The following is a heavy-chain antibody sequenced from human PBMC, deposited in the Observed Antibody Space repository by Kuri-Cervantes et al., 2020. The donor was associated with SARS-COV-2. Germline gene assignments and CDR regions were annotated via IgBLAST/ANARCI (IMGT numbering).Heavy chain of an antibody. CDR1: GYTFTSYA. V-gene: IGHV1-3*01. D-gene: IGHD2-15*01. J-gene: IGHJ5*02. Sequence: ASVKVFCNASGYTFTSYAMHWVRQAPGQRLEWMGWINAGNGNTKYSQKFQGRVTITRDTSASTAYMELSSLRSEDTAVYYCARVGGGDNWFDPWGQGTLVTVSS. CDR3: ARVGGGDNWFDP. CDR2: INAGNGNT.